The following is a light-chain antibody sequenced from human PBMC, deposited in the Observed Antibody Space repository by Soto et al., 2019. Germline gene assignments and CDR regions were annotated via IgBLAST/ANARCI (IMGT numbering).Light chain of an antibody. J-gene: IGKJ5*01. CDR2: DAS. Sequence: ELVMTQSPATLSVSPGESATLSCRGSQSVSSSYLAWYQQKPGQAPRLLIYDASNRATGVPARFSGSGSGTDFTLTISRLEPEDFAVYYCQKRSSWPPTCGQGTRLEIK. V-gene: IGKV3D-20*02. CDR3: QKRSSWPPT. CDR1: QSVSSSY.